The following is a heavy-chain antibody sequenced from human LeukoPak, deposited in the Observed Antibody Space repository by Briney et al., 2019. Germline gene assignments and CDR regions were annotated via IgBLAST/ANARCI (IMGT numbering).Heavy chain of an antibody. CDR3: AKWGDYDVLTGYYDSDY. Sequence: PGGSLRHSCAAPGFTFSNYAMSWVRQAPGKGREWGSAITGDGGSTYYADSVKGRFTISRDNSKNTLYLQMNSLRAEDTALYYCAKWGDYDVLTGYYDSDYWGQGTLVTVSS. J-gene: IGHJ4*02. D-gene: IGHD3-9*01. CDR1: GFTFSNYA. V-gene: IGHV3-23*01. CDR2: ITGDGGST.